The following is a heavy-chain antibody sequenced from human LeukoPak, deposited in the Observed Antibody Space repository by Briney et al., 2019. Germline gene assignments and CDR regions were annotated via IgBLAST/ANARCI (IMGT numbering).Heavy chain of an antibody. J-gene: IGHJ4*02. CDR2: INWNGGST. V-gene: IGHV3-20*04. CDR1: GFTFDDYG. D-gene: IGHD6-19*01. Sequence: GGSLRLSCAASGFTFDDYGMSWVRRAPGKGLEWVSGINWNGGSTGYADSVKGRFTISRDNAKNSLYLQMNSLRAEDTALYYCARDIKIAVAGSWDYWGQGPLVTVSS. CDR3: ARDIKIAVAGSWDY.